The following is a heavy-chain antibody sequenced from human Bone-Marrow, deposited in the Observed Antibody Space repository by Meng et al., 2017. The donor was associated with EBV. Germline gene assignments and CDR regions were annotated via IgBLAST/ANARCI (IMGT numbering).Heavy chain of an antibody. CDR2: INEDGSVI. V-gene: IGHV3-74*01. D-gene: IGHD1-26*01. CDR3: AKDCFGARDY. CDR1: GISAYW. Sequence: ESGGGLVQPGGSLRLSCVGSGISAYWMHWVRQVPGKGLVWVSRINEDGSVINYADSVKGRFTISRDNAKNTVSLQMNSLRAEDTAVYYCAKDCFGARDYWGQGTLVTVSS. J-gene: IGHJ4*02.